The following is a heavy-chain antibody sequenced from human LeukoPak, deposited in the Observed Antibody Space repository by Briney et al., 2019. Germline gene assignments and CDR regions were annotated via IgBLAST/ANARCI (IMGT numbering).Heavy chain of an antibody. D-gene: IGHD2-15*01. Sequence: GGSLRLSCAASAYSFSDYYMGWIRQAPGRGLEWVSYITPSGGATYYTDSVRGRFTISRDNAKNSLYLQVNSLRAEDTAVYYCARGYCSGGNCYPLFDPWGQGTLVTVSS. CDR1: AYSFSDYY. CDR2: ITPSGGAT. J-gene: IGHJ5*02. V-gene: IGHV3-11*01. CDR3: ARGYCSGGNCYPLFDP.